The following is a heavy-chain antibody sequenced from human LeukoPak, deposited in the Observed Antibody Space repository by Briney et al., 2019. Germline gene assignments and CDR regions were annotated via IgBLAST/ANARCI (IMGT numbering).Heavy chain of an antibody. V-gene: IGHV3-23*01. Sequence: PGGSLRLSCAASGFTFSNYAMNWVRQAPGKGLQWVSSISGSGGNTYYADSVKGRFTISRDNSKNTLYLQMNSLRAEDTAVYYCAGDKDFWSGYLNWFDPWGQGTLVTVSS. J-gene: IGHJ5*02. CDR2: ISGSGGNT. CDR3: AGDKDFWSGYLNWFDP. D-gene: IGHD3-3*01. CDR1: GFTFSNYA.